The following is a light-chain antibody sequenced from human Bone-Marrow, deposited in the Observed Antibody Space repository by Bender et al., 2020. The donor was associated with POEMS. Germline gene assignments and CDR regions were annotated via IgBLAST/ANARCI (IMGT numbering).Light chain of an antibody. CDR2: SSH. J-gene: IGLJ2*01. V-gene: IGLV1-44*01. CDR1: SSNIGAHA. Sequence: QSVLTQPPSVSGTPGQRVTISCSGGSSNIGAHAVNWYQHLPGTAPKLLIYSSHRRPSEVPDRFSGSRSGTSASLAISGLQSDDEADYYCGSYTASITLAFGGGTRLTVL. CDR3: GSYTASITLA.